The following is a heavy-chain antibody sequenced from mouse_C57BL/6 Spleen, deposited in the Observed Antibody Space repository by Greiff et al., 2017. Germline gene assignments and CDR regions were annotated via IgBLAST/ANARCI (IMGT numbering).Heavy chain of an antibody. V-gene: IGHV1-15*01. CDR1: GYTFTDYE. Sequence: QVHVKQSGAELVRPGASVTLSCKASGYTFTDYEMHWVKQTPVHGLEWIGAIDPETGGTAYNQKFKGKAILTADKSSSTAYMELRSLTSEDSAVYYCTNYYGSLFAYWGQGILVTVSA. CDR2: IDPETGGT. CDR3: TNYYGSLFAY. J-gene: IGHJ3*01. D-gene: IGHD1-1*01.